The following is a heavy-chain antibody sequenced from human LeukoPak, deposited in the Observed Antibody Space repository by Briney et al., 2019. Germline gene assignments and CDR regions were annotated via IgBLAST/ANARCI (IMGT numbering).Heavy chain of an antibody. V-gene: IGHV3-23*01. D-gene: IGHD3-22*01. CDR2: ISGSGANT. CDR3: ARGYPWFGP. CDR1: GFTFSSYA. Sequence: GGSLRISCAASGFTFSSYALSWVRQAPGKGLEWVSVISGSGANTYYADSVKGRFTISRDNSKNTLYLQMNRLRAEDTAIYYCARGYPWFGPWGQGTLVTVSS. J-gene: IGHJ5*02.